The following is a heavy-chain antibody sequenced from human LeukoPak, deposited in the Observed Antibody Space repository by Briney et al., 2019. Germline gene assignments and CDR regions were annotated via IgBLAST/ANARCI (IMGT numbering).Heavy chain of an antibody. J-gene: IGHJ4*02. CDR1: GFTFSNHG. Sequence: EGTLRLSCATSGFTFSNHGMNWVRQAPGKGLEWVANIKQDGSEKYYVDSVKGRFTISRDNAKNSLYLQMDSLRAEDTAVYYCARDVGGYCSGGTCYSDYWGQGTLVTVSS. D-gene: IGHD2-15*01. CDR2: IKQDGSEK. V-gene: IGHV3-7*01. CDR3: ARDVGGYCSGGTCYSDY.